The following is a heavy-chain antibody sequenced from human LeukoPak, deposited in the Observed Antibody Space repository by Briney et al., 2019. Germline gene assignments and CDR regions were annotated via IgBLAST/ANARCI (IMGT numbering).Heavy chain of an antibody. Sequence: GGSLRLSCAASGFPFSHYAMHWVRQAPGTGLEWVASIWYDGTHGNYVDSVKGRFTISRDNSKNTLYLQMNSLRAEDTAVYYCAKAFAIDYWGQGTLVTVSS. V-gene: IGHV3-30*02. CDR1: GFPFSHYA. D-gene: IGHD3-10*01. CDR3: AKAFAIDY. CDR2: IWYDGTHG. J-gene: IGHJ4*02.